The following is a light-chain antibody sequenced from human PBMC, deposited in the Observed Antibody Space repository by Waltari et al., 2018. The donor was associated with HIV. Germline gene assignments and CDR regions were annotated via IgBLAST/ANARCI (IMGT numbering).Light chain of an antibody. CDR1: RLAGQF. CDR3: QAWDNTVAV. CDR2: ERN. J-gene: IGLJ2*01. V-gene: IGLV3-1*01. Sequence: YEVPQSDPVSVSPGPSATITCVGARLAGQFVTWYQQKPGRSPQLVIDERNRRASGIPDRFSASKAGKTATLTISGIQPADEGQYFCQAWDNTVAVFGGGT.